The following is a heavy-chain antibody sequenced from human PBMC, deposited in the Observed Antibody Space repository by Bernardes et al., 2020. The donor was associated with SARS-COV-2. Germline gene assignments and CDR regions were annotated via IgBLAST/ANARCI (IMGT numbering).Heavy chain of an antibody. CDR1: GFTFSGYW. CDR2: VNPEGSGP. CDR3: AKDGGITRASFDI. Sequence: GGSLRLSCVGSGFTFSGYWMHWVRQAPGQGPVWVSRVNPEGSGPIYADSAKGRFTISRDNAKNTVYLQMNSLRAEDTAVYYCAKDGGITRASFDIWGQGAMVTVSS. J-gene: IGHJ3*02. V-gene: IGHV3-74*01.